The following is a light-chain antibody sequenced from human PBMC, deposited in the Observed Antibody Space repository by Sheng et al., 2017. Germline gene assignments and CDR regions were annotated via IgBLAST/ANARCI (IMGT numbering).Light chain of an antibody. CDR1: QSITDSY. V-gene: IGKV3-20*01. Sequence: EIVLTQSPGTLSLSPGERATLSCRASQSITDSYLAWYQQKPGQAPRLLIXGASSRATGIPDRFSGSGSGTDFTLTISRLEPDDFAVYYCQQYAGSPPITLAKGXTGDQT. CDR3: QQYAGSPPIT. CDR2: GAS. J-gene: IGKJ5*01.